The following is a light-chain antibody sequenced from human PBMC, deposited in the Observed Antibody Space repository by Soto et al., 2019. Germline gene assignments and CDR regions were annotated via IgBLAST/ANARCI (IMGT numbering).Light chain of an antibody. CDR1: SSDVGGYNF. Sequence: SALTQPPSASGSPGQSVTISCTGTSSDVGGYNFVSWYQQYPGKAPKLMIYEVSKRPSGVPDRFSGSKSGNTASLTVSGLQAEDEADYYCSSYAGSNNFGVFGGGTKLTVL. CDR3: SSYAGSNNFGV. J-gene: IGLJ2*01. CDR2: EVS. V-gene: IGLV2-8*01.